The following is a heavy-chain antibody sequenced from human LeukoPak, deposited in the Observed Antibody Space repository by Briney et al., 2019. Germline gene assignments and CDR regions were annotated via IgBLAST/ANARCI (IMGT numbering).Heavy chain of an antibody. CDR2: IIPILGIA. J-gene: IGHJ6*02. D-gene: IGHD2-15*01. CDR3: ARAEYAVAYYYYYGMDV. V-gene: IGHV1-69*04. Sequence: SVKLSCKASGGTFSSYAISWVRQAPGQGLEWMGRIIPILGIASYAQKFQGRVTITADKSTSTAYMELSSPRSEDTAVYYCARAEYAVAYYYYYGMDVWGQGTTVTVSS. CDR1: GGTFSSYA.